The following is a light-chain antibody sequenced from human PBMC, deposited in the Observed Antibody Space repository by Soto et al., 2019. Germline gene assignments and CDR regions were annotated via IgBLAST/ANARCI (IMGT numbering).Light chain of an antibody. J-gene: IGLJ3*02. Sequence: QSALTQPRSVSGSPGQSVTISCTGTSSDVGGYNYVSWYQQHPGKAPKLMIYDVSKRPSGVPDRFFGSKSGNTASLTISGLRAEDEADYYCCSYAGDYTWVFGGGTKLTVL. CDR1: SSDVGGYNY. CDR3: CSYAGDYTWV. CDR2: DVS. V-gene: IGLV2-11*01.